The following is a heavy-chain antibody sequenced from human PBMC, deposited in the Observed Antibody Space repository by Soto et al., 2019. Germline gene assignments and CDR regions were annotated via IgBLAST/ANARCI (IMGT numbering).Heavy chain of an antibody. J-gene: IGHJ4*02. D-gene: IGHD4-17*01. V-gene: IGHV3-30*18. CDR1: GFTFSSYG. CDR2: ISYNGLNK. CDR3: AKVAGSYGDYAFDY. Sequence: QVQLVESGGGVVQPGRSLRLCCAASGFTFSSYGMHWVRQAPGRGLEWVAAISYNGLNKYYADSVKGRFTISRDNSKNTLYLQMNSLRAEDTAVFYCAKVAGSYGDYAFDYWGQGTLVTVSS.